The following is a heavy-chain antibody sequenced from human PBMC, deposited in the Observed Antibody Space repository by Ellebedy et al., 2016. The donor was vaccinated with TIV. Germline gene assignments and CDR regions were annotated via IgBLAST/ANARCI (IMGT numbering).Heavy chain of an antibody. CDR3: ARDRVGVAAVGTAYFDP. D-gene: IGHD6-13*01. V-gene: IGHV2-5*01. CDR1: GFSLSTSGVA. Sequence: SGPTLVKPTQTLTLTCSFSGFSLSTSGVAVGWIRQPPGKALEWLALIYWNDDNRYNSSLKSRLTITKDTSKNQVVLTMTNMDPVDTATYYCARDRVGVAAVGTAYFDPWGQGTLVTVSS. CDR2: IYWNDDN. J-gene: IGHJ5*02.